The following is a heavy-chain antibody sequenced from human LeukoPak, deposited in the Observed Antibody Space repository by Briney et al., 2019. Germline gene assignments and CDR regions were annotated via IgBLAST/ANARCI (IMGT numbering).Heavy chain of an antibody. J-gene: IGHJ4*02. V-gene: IGHV3-9*01. D-gene: IGHD1-20*01. CDR3: ARYGHGLGFDY. Sequence: GGSLRLSCAASGFTFDDYAMHWVRQAPGKGLEWVSGISWNSGSIGYADSVKGRFTISRDNAKNSLYLQMNSLRAEDTALYYCARYGHGLGFDYRGQGTLVTVSS. CDR1: GFTFDDYA. CDR2: ISWNSGSI.